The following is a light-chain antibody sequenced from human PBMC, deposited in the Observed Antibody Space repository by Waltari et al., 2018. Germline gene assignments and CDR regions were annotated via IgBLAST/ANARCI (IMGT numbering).Light chain of an antibody. V-gene: IGLV3-1*01. CDR2: RET. Sequence: SYELTPPPSGSVSPGQTASISCSGDNLGDQYASWYQQKPGQSPVLVIYRETMRPAGIPERFSGSNSGNTATLTISATQPLDEADYFCQAGDGSTVVFGGGTKLTVL. J-gene: IGLJ2*01. CDR1: NLGDQY. CDR3: QAGDGSTVV.